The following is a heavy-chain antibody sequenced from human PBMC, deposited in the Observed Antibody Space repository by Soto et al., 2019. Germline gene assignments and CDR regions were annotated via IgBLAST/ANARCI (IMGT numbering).Heavy chain of an antibody. Sequence: ESGGDLVQPGGSLRLSCTTSGFTFTTYAMSWVRQAPGKGLEWVSSISISGGSTYYADSVKGRFTVSRDNSKNTLYLQMNSLRAEDTAVYYCAKLIGDNDYWGQGTLVTVSS. CDR1: GFTFTTYA. V-gene: IGHV3-23*01. CDR2: ISISGGST. CDR3: AKLIGDNDY. D-gene: IGHD4-17*01. J-gene: IGHJ4*02.